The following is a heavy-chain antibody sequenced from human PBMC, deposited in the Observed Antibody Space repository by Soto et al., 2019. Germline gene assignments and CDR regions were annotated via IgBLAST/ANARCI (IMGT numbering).Heavy chain of an antibody. J-gene: IGHJ2*01. CDR3: AHTLSSADYVSWYCEF. D-gene: IGHD3-16*01. V-gene: IGHV2-5*01. CDR1: GFALSTSGVG. CDR2: IYWNDDK. Sequence: QITLKESGPTLVNPTQTLTLTCTFSGFALSTSGVGVGWIRQSPGKALERVALIYWNDDKRYSPSLKSRLTITKDTSKTPVVLTRTNRDPVDKATSYCAHTLSSADYVSWYCEFWGRGTLVTFSS.